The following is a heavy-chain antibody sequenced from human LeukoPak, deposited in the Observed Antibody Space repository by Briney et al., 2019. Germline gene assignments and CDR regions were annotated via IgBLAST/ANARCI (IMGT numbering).Heavy chain of an antibody. CDR1: GYTFSSHG. J-gene: IGHJ5*02. CDR3: ARGSSGFYQDYFDP. V-gene: IGHV1-18*01. D-gene: IGHD6-19*01. CDR2: ISAYNDHT. Sequence: ASVKVSCKASGYTFSSHGVAWVRQAPGQGLEWMGWISAYNDHTNYAQKFQDRVTMTTDTSTSTVYMELRSLRSDDTAVYYCARGSSGFYQDYFDPWGQGTLVTVSS.